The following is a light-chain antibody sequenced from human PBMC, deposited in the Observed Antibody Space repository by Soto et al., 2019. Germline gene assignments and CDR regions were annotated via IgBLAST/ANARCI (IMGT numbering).Light chain of an antibody. Sequence: QSALTQPPSVSGAPGQRVTISCTGSSSNVGGCNYVHWYQQHPGTAPKLLIYDVSNWPSGVSNRFSGSKSGNTASLTITGLQAEDEADYYCSSYTSSSPYVFGTGTKVTVL. CDR2: DVS. V-gene: IGLV2-14*01. CDR3: SSYTSSSPYV. CDR1: SSNVGGCNY. J-gene: IGLJ1*01.